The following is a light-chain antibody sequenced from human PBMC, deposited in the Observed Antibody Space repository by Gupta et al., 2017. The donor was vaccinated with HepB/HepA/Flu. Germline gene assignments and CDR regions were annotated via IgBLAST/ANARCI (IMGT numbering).Light chain of an antibody. CDR2: QDS. V-gene: IGLV3-1*01. J-gene: IGLJ2*01. CDR1: KMGDTY. Sequence: SQLTQPPSVSVSPRQTASIPCSGDKMGDTYACWYQQKPGQSPVLVIYQDSKRPSGITERLSGSNSGNTATLTISGTQAMDEADDYWQAWDSSTVVFGGGTKLTVL. CDR3: QAWDSSTVV.